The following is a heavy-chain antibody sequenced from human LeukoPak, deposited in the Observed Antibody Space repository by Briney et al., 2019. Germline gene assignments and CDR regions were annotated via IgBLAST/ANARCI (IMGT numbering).Heavy chain of an antibody. CDR1: GYIFTGYY. Sequence: ASVKVSCEASGYIFTGYYMHWVRQAPGQGLEWMGWINPNSGGTNYAQKFQGRVTMTRDTSISTAYMELSRLRSDDTAVYYCARAAYDSNWFDPWGQGTLVTVSS. CDR3: ARAAYDSNWFDP. D-gene: IGHD2-21*01. J-gene: IGHJ5*02. V-gene: IGHV1-2*02. CDR2: INPNSGGT.